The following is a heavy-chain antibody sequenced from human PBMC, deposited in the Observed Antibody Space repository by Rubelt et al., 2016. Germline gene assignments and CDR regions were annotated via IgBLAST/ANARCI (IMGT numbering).Heavy chain of an antibody. J-gene: IGHJ4*02. V-gene: IGHV3-23*04. Sequence: QLVESGGGLVQPGGSLRLSCAASGFTFSSYAMSWVRQAPGKGLEWVSALSGSGGTTFYTDSVKGRFTISRDNAKNSLYLQMNSLRAEDTAVYYCARGIAGDSSGSYYFDYWGQGTLVTVSS. CDR2: LSGSGGTT. CDR3: ARGIAGDSSGSYYFDY. D-gene: IGHD3-22*01. CDR1: GFTFSSYA.